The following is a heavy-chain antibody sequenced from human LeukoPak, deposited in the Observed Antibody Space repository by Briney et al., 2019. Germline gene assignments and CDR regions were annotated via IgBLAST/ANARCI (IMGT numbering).Heavy chain of an antibody. D-gene: IGHD3-22*01. CDR2: INHSGRT. Sequence: SETLSLTCAVYGGSFSGYYWSWIRQPPGKGLEWVGEINHSGRTNYNPSLKSRVTISVDTSKNQFSLKLSTVTAADTAVYYCARREYYYDSSGYYYFDYWGQGTLVTVSS. J-gene: IGHJ4*02. CDR1: GGSFSGYY. V-gene: IGHV4-34*01. CDR3: ARREYYYDSSGYYYFDY.